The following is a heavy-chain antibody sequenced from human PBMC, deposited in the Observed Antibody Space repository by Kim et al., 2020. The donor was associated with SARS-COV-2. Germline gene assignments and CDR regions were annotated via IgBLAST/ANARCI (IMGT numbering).Heavy chain of an antibody. D-gene: IGHD3-22*01. V-gene: IGHV4-31*03. CDR1: GGSISSGGYY. Sequence: SETLSLTCTVSGGSISSGGYYWSWIRQHPGKGLEWIGYIYYSGSTYYNPSLKSRVTISVDTSKNQFSLKLSSVTAADTAVYYCARVLGGYYDSSGYYYVSAFDIWGQGTMVTVSS. J-gene: IGHJ3*02. CDR3: ARVLGGYYDSSGYYYVSAFDI. CDR2: IYYSGST.